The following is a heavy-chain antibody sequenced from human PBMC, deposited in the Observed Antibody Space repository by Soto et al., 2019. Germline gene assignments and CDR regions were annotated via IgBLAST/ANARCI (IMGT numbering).Heavy chain of an antibody. CDR3: ARGDPIRSYYDSSGYYYGYFDY. V-gene: IGHV1-2*04. Sequence: ASVKVSCKASGYTFTGYYMHWVRQAPGQGLEWMGWINPNSGGTNYAQKFQGWVTMTRDTSISTAYMELSRLRSDDTAVYYCARGDPIRSYYDSSGYYYGYFDYWGQGTLVTVS. J-gene: IGHJ4*02. CDR2: INPNSGGT. CDR1: GYTFTGYY. D-gene: IGHD3-22*01.